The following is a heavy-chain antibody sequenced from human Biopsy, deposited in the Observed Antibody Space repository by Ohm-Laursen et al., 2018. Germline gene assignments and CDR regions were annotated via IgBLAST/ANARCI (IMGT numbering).Heavy chain of an antibody. V-gene: IGHV3-48*01. Sequence: SLRLSCTASGFTFSSYSMNWVRQAPGKGLEWVSFISSGSSPIYYADSVKGRFTISRDISENTVSLQMNSLRAEDTAVYYCARTIMVGGVILNYFDYWGQGTLVTVSS. J-gene: IGHJ4*02. CDR1: GFTFSSYS. CDR2: ISSGSSPI. D-gene: IGHD3-10*01. CDR3: ARTIMVGGVILNYFDY.